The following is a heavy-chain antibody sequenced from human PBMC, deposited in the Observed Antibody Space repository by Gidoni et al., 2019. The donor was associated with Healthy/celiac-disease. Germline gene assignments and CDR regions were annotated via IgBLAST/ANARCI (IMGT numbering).Heavy chain of an antibody. J-gene: IGHJ4*02. D-gene: IGHD3-16*02. V-gene: IGHV3-23*01. Sequence: EVQLLESGGGLVQPGGSLRLSCEASGFTFSSYAMSWVRQAPGKGLEWVSAISGSGGSTYYADSVKGRFTVSRDNSKNTLYLQMNSLRAEDTAVYYCAKDLFRWTKVDYWGQGTLVTVSS. CDR2: ISGSGGST. CDR1: GFTFSSYA. CDR3: AKDLFRWTKVDY.